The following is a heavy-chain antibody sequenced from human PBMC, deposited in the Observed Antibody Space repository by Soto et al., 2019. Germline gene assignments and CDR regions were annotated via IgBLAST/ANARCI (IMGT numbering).Heavy chain of an antibody. J-gene: IGHJ3*02. CDR1: GGSISSYY. Sequence: SETLSLTCTVSGGSISSYYWSWIRQPPGKGLEWIGYIYYSGSTNYNPSLKSRVAISVDTSKNQFSLKLSSVTAADTAVYYCAKNYGNAFDIWGQRTMVTVS. D-gene: IGHD3-10*01. CDR3: AKNYGNAFDI. CDR2: IYYSGST. V-gene: IGHV4-59*01.